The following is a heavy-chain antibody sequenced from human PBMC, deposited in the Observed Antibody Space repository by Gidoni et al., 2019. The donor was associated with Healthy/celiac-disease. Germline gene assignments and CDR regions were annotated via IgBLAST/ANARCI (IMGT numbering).Heavy chain of an antibody. CDR1: AGTFSSYA. CDR2: IIPIVGTA. J-gene: IGHJ4*02. D-gene: IGHD6-19*01. Sequence: QVQLVQSGAAVKKPGSSVKVSCKASAGTFSSYAISWVRQAPGQGLEWMGGIIPIVGTANDAQKFQGRVTITADESTSTAYMELSSLRSEDTAVYYCARVRVAGLYYFDYWGQGTLVTVSS. V-gene: IGHV1-69*01. CDR3: ARVRVAGLYYFDY.